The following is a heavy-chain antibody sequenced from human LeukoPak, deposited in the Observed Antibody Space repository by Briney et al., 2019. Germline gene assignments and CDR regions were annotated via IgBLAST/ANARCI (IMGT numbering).Heavy chain of an antibody. D-gene: IGHD1-1*01. CDR3: ARDRRQLERPDY. CDR2: MNPNSGNT. Sequence: ASVKVSCKASGYTFTSYDINWVRQATGQGLEWMGWMNPNSGNTGYAQKFQGRVTMTRNTSISTAYMELSSLRSEDTAVYYCARDRRQLERPDYWGQGTLVTVSS. CDR1: GYTFTSYD. V-gene: IGHV1-8*01. J-gene: IGHJ4*02.